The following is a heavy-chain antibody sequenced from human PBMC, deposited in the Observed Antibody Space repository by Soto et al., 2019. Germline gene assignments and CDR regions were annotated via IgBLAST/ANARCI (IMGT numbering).Heavy chain of an antibody. CDR1: GDSVSSASFY. D-gene: IGHD6-19*01. J-gene: IGHJ5*02. V-gene: IGHV4-61*01. Sequence: SETLSLTCTVSGDSVSSASFYWIWIRQAPGKGLEWIGFIYFSGSTNYNPSLKSRVTMSLDTSKNQFSLNLSSVTPADAAVYDCARVNSGRNWFDPWGQGTLVTVSS. CDR3: ARVNSGRNWFDP. CDR2: IYFSGST.